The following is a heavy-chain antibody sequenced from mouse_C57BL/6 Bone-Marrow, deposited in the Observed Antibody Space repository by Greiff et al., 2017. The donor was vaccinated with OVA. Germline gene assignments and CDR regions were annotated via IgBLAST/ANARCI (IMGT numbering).Heavy chain of an antibody. CDR2: ISSGSSTI. CDR3: ALLLGYFDV. J-gene: IGHJ1*03. CDR1: GFTFSDYG. D-gene: IGHD1-1*01. Sequence: EVKLMESGGGLVKPGGSLKLSCAASGFTFSDYGMHWVRQAPEKGLEWVAYISSGSSTIYYEDTVKGRFTISRDNAKNTLFLQMTSLRSEDTAMYYCALLLGYFDVWGTGTTVTVSS. V-gene: IGHV5-17*01.